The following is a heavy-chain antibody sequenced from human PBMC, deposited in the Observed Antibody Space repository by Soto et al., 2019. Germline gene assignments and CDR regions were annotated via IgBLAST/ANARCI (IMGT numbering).Heavy chain of an antibody. CDR2: IWYDGSNK. CDR1: GFTFSSYG. V-gene: IGHV3-33*01. J-gene: IGHJ3*02. CDR3: ARDPTTVVTPDAFDI. Sequence: QVQLVESGGGVVQPGRSLRLSCAASGFTFSSYGMHWVRQAPGKGLEWVAVIWYDGSNKYYADSVKGRFTISRDNSKNTLYLQMNSLRAEDTAVYYYARDPTTVVTPDAFDIWGQGTMVTVSS. D-gene: IGHD4-17*01.